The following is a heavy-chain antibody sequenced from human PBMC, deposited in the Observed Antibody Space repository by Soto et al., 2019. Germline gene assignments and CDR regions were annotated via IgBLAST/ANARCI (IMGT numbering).Heavy chain of an antibody. CDR3: ARDPPFCTNGVCYTYGMEV. J-gene: IGHJ6*02. D-gene: IGHD2-8*01. CDR1: GYTFTSYG. CDR2: ISAYNGNT. V-gene: IGHV1-18*01. Sequence: GASVKVSCKASGYTFTSYGISWVRQAPGQGLEWMGWISAYNGNTNYAQKLQGRVTITTDTSTSTANMGLGGLRSDDRAVFYCARDPPFCTNGVCYTYGMEVGGQGPTVTVSS.